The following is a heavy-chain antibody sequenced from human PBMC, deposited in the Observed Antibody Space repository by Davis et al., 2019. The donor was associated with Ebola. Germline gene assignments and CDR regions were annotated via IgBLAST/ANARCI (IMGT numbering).Heavy chain of an antibody. J-gene: IGHJ6*02. Sequence: GGSLRLSCAASKFNFPDYAMHWVRQVPGKGLEWVAGISWNSVNIGYADSVKGRFTISRDNGKKSLFLQMNSLRVEDTALYYCAKTDTAVAGYFYFGMDVWGQGTTVTVSS. CDR3: AKTDTAVAGYFYFGMDV. CDR1: KFNFPDYA. D-gene: IGHD6-19*01. V-gene: IGHV3-9*01. CDR2: ISWNSVNI.